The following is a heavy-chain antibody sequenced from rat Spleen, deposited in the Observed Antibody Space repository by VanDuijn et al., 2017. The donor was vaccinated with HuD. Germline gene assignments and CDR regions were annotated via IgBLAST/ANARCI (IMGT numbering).Heavy chain of an antibody. CDR2: ISYEGSST. Sequence: EVQLVESGGGLVQPGRSLKLSCAASGFTFSDYYMAWVRQAPKNGLEWVASISYEGSSTYYGDSVKGRFPISKDNAKSTLYLQMNSLRSEDTATYYCARRDYSSYIPYWYFDFWGPGTMVTVSS. D-gene: IGHD1-2*01. CDR1: GFTFSDYY. V-gene: IGHV5-22*01. J-gene: IGHJ1*01. CDR3: ARRDYSSYIPYWYFDF.